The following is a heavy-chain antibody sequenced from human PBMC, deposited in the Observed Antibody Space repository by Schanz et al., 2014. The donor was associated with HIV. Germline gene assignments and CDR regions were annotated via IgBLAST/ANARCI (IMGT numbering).Heavy chain of an antibody. CDR2: ISYDGSNK. D-gene: IGHD4-17*01. V-gene: IGHV3-30*18. Sequence: QVQLVESGGGVVQPGRSLRLSCAASGFTFSNYGMHWVRQAPGKGLEWVASISYDGSNKYFADSVKGRFTISRDNSKDTLYLQMNSLRADDTALYYCAKEQYGAGFDYWGQGTLVTVSS. CDR3: AKEQYGAGFDY. J-gene: IGHJ4*02. CDR1: GFTFSNYG.